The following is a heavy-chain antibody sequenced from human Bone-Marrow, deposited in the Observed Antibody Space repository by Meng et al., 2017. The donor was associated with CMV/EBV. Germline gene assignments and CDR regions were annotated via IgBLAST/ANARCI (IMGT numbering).Heavy chain of an antibody. CDR1: GGSISSGGYY. CDR3: ARDRYYYYGMDV. Sequence: LRLSWTVSGGSISSGGYYWSWIRQHPGKGLEWIGYIYYSGSTYYNPSLKSRVTISVDTSKNQFSLKLSSVTAADTAVYYCARDRYYYYGMDVWGQGATVTVSS. J-gene: IGHJ6*02. V-gene: IGHV4-31*02. CDR2: IYYSGST.